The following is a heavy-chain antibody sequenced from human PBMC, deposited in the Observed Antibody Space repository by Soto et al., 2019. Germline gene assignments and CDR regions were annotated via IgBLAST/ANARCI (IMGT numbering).Heavy chain of an antibody. CDR3: ARDKRDLRVLEWSYYFDY. D-gene: IGHD3-3*01. Sequence: ASVKVSCKASGYTFTGYAMHWVRQAPGQRLEWMGWINAGNGNTKYSQKFQGRVTITRDTSASTAYMELNSLRAEDTAVYYCARDKRDLRVLEWSYYFDYWGQGTLVTVSS. J-gene: IGHJ4*02. V-gene: IGHV1-3*01. CDR2: INAGNGNT. CDR1: GYTFTGYA.